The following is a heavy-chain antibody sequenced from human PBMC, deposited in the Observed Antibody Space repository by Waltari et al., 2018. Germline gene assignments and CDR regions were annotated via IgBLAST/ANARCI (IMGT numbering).Heavy chain of an antibody. V-gene: IGHV4-39*01. D-gene: IGHD2-2*01. CDR1: GGSISSSSYY. J-gene: IGHJ5*02. Sequence: QLQLQESGPGLVKPSETRSLTCTVSGGSISSSSYYWAWIRQPPGKGLEWIGSIYYRGSTSDTPSLTSRVTISVDTSRNQFSLKLSSVTAADTAVYYCARHLGVSKFDPWGQGTLVTVSS. CDR3: ARHLGVSKFDP. CDR2: IYYRGST.